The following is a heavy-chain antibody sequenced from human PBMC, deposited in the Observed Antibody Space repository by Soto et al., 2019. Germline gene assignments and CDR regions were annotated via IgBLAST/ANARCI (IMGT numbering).Heavy chain of an antibody. V-gene: IGHV4-39*01. Sequence: SETLSLTCTVSGGSISSSSNYWGWIRQPPGKGLEWIGSIYYSGSTYYNPSLKSRVTISVDTSKNQFSLKLSSVTAADTAVYYCARPYSSGWYWYFDLWGRGTLVTVSS. D-gene: IGHD6-19*01. J-gene: IGHJ2*01. CDR2: IYYSGST. CDR1: GGSISSSSNY. CDR3: ARPYSSGWYWYFDL.